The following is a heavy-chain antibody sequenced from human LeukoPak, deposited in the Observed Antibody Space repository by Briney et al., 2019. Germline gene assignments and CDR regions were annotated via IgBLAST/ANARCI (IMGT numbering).Heavy chain of an antibody. D-gene: IGHD6-13*01. J-gene: IGHJ4*02. CDR1: GYTFTSYD. V-gene: IGHV1-8*01. Sequence: ASVKVSCKASGYTFTSYDINWVRQATGQGLEWMGWMNPNSGNTGYAQKFQGRVIMTRNTSISTAYMELSSLRSEDTAVHYCARERREDRSSSWYGYWGQGTLVTVSS. CDR3: ARERREDRSSSWYGY. CDR2: MNPNSGNT.